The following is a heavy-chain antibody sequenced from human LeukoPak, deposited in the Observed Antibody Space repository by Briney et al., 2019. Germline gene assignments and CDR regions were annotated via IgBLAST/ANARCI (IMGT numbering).Heavy chain of an antibody. CDR2: ISYDGSNK. V-gene: IGHV3-30*18. CDR3: AKDGRELLHNYYYYYMDV. J-gene: IGHJ6*03. Sequence: PGGSLRLSCAASGFTFSSYGMHWVRQAPGKGREWVAVISYDGSNKYYADSVKGRFTISRDNSKNTLYLQMNSLRAEDTAVYYCAKDGRELLHNYYYYYMDVWGKGTTVTISS. CDR1: GFTFSSYG. D-gene: IGHD1-26*01.